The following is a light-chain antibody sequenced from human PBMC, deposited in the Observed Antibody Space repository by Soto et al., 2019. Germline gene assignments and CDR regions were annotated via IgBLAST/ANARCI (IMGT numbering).Light chain of an antibody. V-gene: IGLV2-14*03. CDR2: DVS. Sequence: QSVLTQPASVSASPGQSITISCTGTSSDVGGYNYVSWYQQHPGKAPKLMIYDVSDRPSGISNRFSASKSGNTASLTISGLQAEDEADYYCCSYAGTVAYVFGTGTKVTV. CDR1: SSDVGGYNY. J-gene: IGLJ1*01. CDR3: CSYAGTVAYV.